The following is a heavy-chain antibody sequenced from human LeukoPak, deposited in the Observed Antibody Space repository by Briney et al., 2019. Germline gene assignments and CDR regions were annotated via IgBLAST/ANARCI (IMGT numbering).Heavy chain of an antibody. Sequence: GGSLRLSCESSGFRFRLHSMTWVRQAAGKGLEWVSSVSGSADNSYYADSVKGRFTVSRDYSKNTLYLQMNSLRAEDTAVYYCARDYDYDSSGYSSDWGQGTLVTVSS. J-gene: IGHJ4*02. CDR1: GFRFRLHS. CDR2: VSGSADNS. D-gene: IGHD3-22*01. V-gene: IGHV3-23*01. CDR3: ARDYDYDSSGYSSD.